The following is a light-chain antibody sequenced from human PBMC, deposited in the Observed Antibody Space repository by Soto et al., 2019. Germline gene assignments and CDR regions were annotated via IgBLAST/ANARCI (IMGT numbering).Light chain of an antibody. V-gene: IGLV6-57*04. CDR1: SGSIAGNY. J-gene: IGLJ2*01. CDR2: EDN. Sequence: NFMLTQPHSVSESPGKTVTISCTRSSGSIAGNYVQWYQQLPGSAPTTVIYEDNQRPSGVPDRFSGSIDSSSNSASLTIAGLKTEEEADYYCQSYDSRNRVVFGGGTKLTVL. CDR3: QSYDSRNRVV.